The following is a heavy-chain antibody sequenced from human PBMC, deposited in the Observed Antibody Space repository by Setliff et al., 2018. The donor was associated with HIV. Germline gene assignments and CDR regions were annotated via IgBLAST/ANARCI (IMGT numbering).Heavy chain of an antibody. V-gene: IGHV4-31*03. J-gene: IGHJ4*02. CDR2: IYHTGKT. CDR3: AGGRYFRDISDSRFDF. CDR1: GGSITTDGYY. Sequence: SETLSLTCSVSGGSITTDGYYWSCIRHHPRKGLGWIGYIYHTGKTNYNPSLASRLVMSLDPSKNQFSLKLNSMTAADTAMYYCAGGRYFRDISDSRFDFWGQGKLVTVSS. D-gene: IGHD2-21*02.